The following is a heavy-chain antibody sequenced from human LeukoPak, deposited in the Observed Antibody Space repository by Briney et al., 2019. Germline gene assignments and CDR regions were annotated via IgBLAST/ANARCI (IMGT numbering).Heavy chain of an antibody. J-gene: IGHJ6*02. CDR2: ISSSATYI. Sequence: GGSLRLSCAASGFTFSDYNMNWVRQAPGKGLEWVSSISSSATYIYYADSVKGRFTISRDNAKTSLSLQMNSLRAEDTAVYNCARILVVPAANYYYSYGMDVWGQGTTVTVSS. CDR3: ARILVVPAANYYYSYGMDV. V-gene: IGHV3-21*06. D-gene: IGHD2-2*01. CDR1: GFTFSDYN.